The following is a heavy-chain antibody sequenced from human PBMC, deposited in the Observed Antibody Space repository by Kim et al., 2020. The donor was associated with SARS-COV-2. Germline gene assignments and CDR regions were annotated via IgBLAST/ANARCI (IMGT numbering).Heavy chain of an antibody. V-gene: IGHV3-53*04. J-gene: IGHJ4*02. CDR3: ARAGYYDSSGYSDY. Sequence: GGSLRLSCAASGFTVSSNYMSWVRQAPGKGLEWVSVIYSGGSTYYADSVKGRFTISRHNSKNTLYLQMNSLRAEDTAVYYCARAGYYDSSGYSDYWGQGTLVTVSS. CDR2: IYSGGST. CDR1: GFTVSSNY. D-gene: IGHD3-22*01.